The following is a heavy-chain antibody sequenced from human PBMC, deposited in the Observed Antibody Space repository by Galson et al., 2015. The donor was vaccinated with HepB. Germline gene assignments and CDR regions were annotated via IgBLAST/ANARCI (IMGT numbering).Heavy chain of an antibody. V-gene: IGHV3-73*01. CDR1: GFTFSGSA. CDR3: TRRAQGSQDY. J-gene: IGHJ4*02. CDR2: IRSKANSYAT. Sequence: SLRLSCAASGFTFSGSAMHWVRQASGKGLEWVGRIRSKANSYATAYAASVKGRFTISRDDSKNTAYLQMNSLKTEDTAVYYCTRRAQGSQDYWGQGTLVTVSS.